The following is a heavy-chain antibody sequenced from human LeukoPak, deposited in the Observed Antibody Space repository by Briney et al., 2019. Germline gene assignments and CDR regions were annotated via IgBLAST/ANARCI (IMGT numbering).Heavy chain of an antibody. CDR1: GFTFSSYA. V-gene: IGHV3-30-3*01. CDR2: ISYDGSNK. J-gene: IGHJ4*02. D-gene: IGHD3-3*01. CDR3: ARDRDFWSGYYRDFDY. Sequence: GGSLRLSCAASGFTFSSYAMHWVRQAPGKGLEWVSVISYDGSNKYYADSVKGRFTISRDNSKNTLYLQMNSLRAEDTAVYYCARDRDFWSGYYRDFDYWGQGTLVTVSS.